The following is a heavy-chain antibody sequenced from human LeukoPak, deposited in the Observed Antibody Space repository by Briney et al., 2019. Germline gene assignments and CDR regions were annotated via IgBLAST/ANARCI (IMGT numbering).Heavy chain of an antibody. Sequence: GGSLRLSCAASGFSFSSYGMHWVRQAPGKGLEWVAVIWYDGRNKYYGDSVKGRFAISRDNSKNTLYLQMNSLRAEDTALYYCAKTLVPSGIYHEDYFDYWGQGTLVTVSS. V-gene: IGHV3-33*06. D-gene: IGHD1-26*01. CDR2: IWYDGRNK. CDR1: GFSFSSYG. CDR3: AKTLVPSGIYHEDYFDY. J-gene: IGHJ4*02.